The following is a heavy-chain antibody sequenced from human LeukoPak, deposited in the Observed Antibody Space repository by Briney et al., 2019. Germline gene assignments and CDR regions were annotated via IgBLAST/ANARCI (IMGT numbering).Heavy chain of an antibody. D-gene: IGHD6-6*01. V-gene: IGHV1-46*01. CDR3: ARGGGIAARPVDY. Sequence: ASVKVSCKASGYPFTSYYIHWVRQAPGQGLEWMGIINPSGGSTNYAQKFQGRVTMTRDTSISTAYMELSRLRSDDTAVYYCARGGGIAARPVDYWGQGTLVTVSS. J-gene: IGHJ4*02. CDR1: GYPFTSYY. CDR2: INPSGGST.